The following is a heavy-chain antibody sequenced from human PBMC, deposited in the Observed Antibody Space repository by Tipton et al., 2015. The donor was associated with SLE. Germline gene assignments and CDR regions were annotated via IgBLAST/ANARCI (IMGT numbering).Heavy chain of an antibody. CDR1: GGSIFSSY. CDR3: ARGPVGSGYYSSSDAFDL. Sequence: TLSLTCTVSGGSIFSSYWSWLRQPPGKGLEWIGYIYQSGSTTYNRSLKSRVSMSVDTSKNQFSLSLSSVTAADTAVYYCARGPVGSGYYSSSDAFDLWGQGTMVTVSS. V-gene: IGHV4-59*01. D-gene: IGHD3-22*01. J-gene: IGHJ3*01. CDR2: IYQSGST.